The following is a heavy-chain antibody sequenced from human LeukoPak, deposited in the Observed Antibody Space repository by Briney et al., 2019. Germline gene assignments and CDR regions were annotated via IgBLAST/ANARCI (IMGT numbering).Heavy chain of an antibody. Sequence: ASVKVSCKASGYTFTGQYMHWVRQAPGQGLEWTGWINPNTGVTNYAQRLQGRVTMTRDTTISTAYMELSRLTSDDTAVYFCASYPRYSSSPPFDYWGQGTLVTVSS. CDR1: GYTFTGQY. J-gene: IGHJ4*02. V-gene: IGHV1-2*02. CDR3: ASYPRYSSSPPFDY. D-gene: IGHD6-6*01. CDR2: INPNTGVT.